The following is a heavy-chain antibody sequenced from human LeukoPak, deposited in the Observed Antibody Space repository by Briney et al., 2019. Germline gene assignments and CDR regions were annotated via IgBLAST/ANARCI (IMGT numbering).Heavy chain of an antibody. CDR2: TYDGGDRNFGGST. V-gene: IGHV3-NL1*01. CDR3: ATSFHFEASGYHRPPES. J-gene: IGHJ4*02. Sequence: GGSLRLSCAASGFTFSSYAMHWVRQAPGKGLEWVSVTYDGGDRNFGGSTYYADSVKGRFTISRHSSDNTVHLQLNSLRPEDTAVYFCATSFHFEASGYHRPPESWGQGTLVTVSS. CDR1: GFTFSSYA. D-gene: IGHD3-22*01.